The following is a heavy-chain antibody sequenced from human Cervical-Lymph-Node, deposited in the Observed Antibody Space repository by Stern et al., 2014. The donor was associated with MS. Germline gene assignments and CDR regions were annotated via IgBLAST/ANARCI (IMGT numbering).Heavy chain of an antibody. D-gene: IGHD2-21*02. CDR2: IIAIFGTL. CDR3: ARDEGRLQAIDV. V-gene: IGHV1-69*01. CDR1: GVTFSRSA. J-gene: IGHJ3*01. Sequence: MQLVVSGDEVKSPGSSVKDSCKASGVTFSRSAISWVRPAPGQGLEWMGGIIAIFGTLNYAQKFVGRASITADASTNTVFMELISLRSEDTAVYYCARDEGRLQAIDVWGQGTFVIVSS.